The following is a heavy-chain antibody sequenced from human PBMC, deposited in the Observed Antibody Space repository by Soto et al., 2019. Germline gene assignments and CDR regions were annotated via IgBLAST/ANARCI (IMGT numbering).Heavy chain of an antibody. CDR2: ISGSGGST. CDR3: AKDPSTDYYYYMDV. V-gene: IGHV3-23*01. Sequence: GGSLRLSCAASGFTFSSYAMSWVHQAPGKGLEWVSAISGSGGSTYYADSVKGRFTISRDNSKNTLYLQMNSLRAEDTAVYYCAKDPSTDYYYYMDVWGKGTTVTVSS. J-gene: IGHJ6*03. CDR1: GFTFSSYA. D-gene: IGHD4-4*01.